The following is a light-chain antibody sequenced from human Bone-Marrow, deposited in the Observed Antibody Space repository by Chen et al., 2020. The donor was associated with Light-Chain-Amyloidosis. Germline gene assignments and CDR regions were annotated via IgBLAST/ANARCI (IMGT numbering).Light chain of an antibody. V-gene: IGLV3-21*02. J-gene: IGLJ3*02. CDR2: DDR. Sequence: SSVLTPPSSLSVAPWQPATISCGGNNIGSSSVHWYQQTPGQAPRLVVYDDRHRPSGIPERLSGSNSGNKATLTISRVEAGEEADYYCQVWDRSSDRPVFGGGTKLTVL. CDR3: QVWDRSSDRPV. CDR1: NIGSSS.